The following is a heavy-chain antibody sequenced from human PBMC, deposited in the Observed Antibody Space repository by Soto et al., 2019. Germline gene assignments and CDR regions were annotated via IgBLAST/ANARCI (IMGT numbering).Heavy chain of an antibody. D-gene: IGHD3-22*01. CDR2: ISAYNGNT. Sequence: GASVKVSCKDSGYTFTSYGRSWVRQAPGQGLEWMGWISAYNGNTNYAQKLQGRVTMTTDTSTSTAYMELRSLRSDDTAVYYCARDAYYYDSSGYYYPSDYWGQGTLVTVSS. J-gene: IGHJ4*02. CDR1: GYTFTSYG. CDR3: ARDAYYYDSSGYYYPSDY. V-gene: IGHV1-18*01.